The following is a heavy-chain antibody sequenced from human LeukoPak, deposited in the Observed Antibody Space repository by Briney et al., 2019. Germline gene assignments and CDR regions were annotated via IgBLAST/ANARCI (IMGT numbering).Heavy chain of an antibody. CDR2: ISSSSSYI. Sequence: GGSLRPSCAASGFTFSSYSMNWVRQAPGKGLEWVSSISSSSSYIYYADSVKGRFTISRDNAKNSLHLQMNSLRAEDTAVYYCARVSVDTAMVTPSGFDYWGQGTLVTVSS. CDR3: ARVSVDTAMVTPSGFDY. J-gene: IGHJ4*02. CDR1: GFTFSSYS. D-gene: IGHD5-18*01. V-gene: IGHV3-21*01.